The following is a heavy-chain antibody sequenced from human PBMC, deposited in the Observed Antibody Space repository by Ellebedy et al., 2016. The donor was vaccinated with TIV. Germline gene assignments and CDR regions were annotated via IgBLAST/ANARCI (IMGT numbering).Heavy chain of an antibody. D-gene: IGHD5-24*01. CDR1: GGTFSSYA. J-gene: IGHJ2*01. CDR3: ARAPGSRDGYNFYWYFDL. Sequence: AASVKVSCKASGGTFSSYAISWVRQAPGQGLEWMGGIIPIFGTANYAQKFQGRVTITADESTSTAYMELSSPRSEDTAVYYCARAPGSRDGYNFYWYFDLWGRGTLVTVSS. CDR2: IIPIFGTA. V-gene: IGHV1-69*13.